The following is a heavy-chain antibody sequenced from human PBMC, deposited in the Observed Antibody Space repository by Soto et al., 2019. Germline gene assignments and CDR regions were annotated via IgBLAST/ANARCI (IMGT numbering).Heavy chain of an antibody. J-gene: IGHJ6*02. CDR2: IYHSGTT. D-gene: IGHD6-25*01. CDR1: GGSISSFNW. CDR3: ARDRVAATRTSYYGLDA. Sequence: QVQLQASGPGLVTPSGTLSLTCAVSGGSISSFNWWSWIRQTPGKGLEWIDEIYHSGTTNYNPSLKSRATISVDKSKNHFSLKLTSVTAADTAVYYCARDRVAATRTSYYGLDAWGQGTTVTVSS. V-gene: IGHV4-4*02.